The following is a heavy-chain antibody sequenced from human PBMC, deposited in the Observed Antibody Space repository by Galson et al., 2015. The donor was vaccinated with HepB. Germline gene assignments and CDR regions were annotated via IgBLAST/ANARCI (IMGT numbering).Heavy chain of an antibody. V-gene: IGHV3-30*04. CDR1: GFTFSSYA. CDR3: ARQASSSWFYYFDY. Sequence: SLRLSCAASGFTFSSYAMHWVRQAPGKGLEWVAVISYDGSNKYYADSVKGRFTISRDNSKNTLYLQMNSLRAEDTAVYYCARQASSSWFYYFDYWGQGTLVTVSS. D-gene: IGHD6-13*01. J-gene: IGHJ4*02. CDR2: ISYDGSNK.